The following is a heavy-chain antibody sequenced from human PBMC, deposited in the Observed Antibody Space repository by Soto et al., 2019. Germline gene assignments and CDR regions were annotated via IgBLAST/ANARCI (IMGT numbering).Heavy chain of an antibody. D-gene: IGHD2-15*01. CDR3: ATRYCSGGSCHSGLGYFQH. Sequence: SETLSLTCTVSGGSISSSSSYWGWIRQPSGKGLEWIGSIYYTGSTFYNPSLRSRVTISVDTSKNQFSLKLSSVTAADTAVYYCATRYCSGGSCHSGLGYFQHWGQGTLVTVSS. J-gene: IGHJ1*01. V-gene: IGHV4-39*01. CDR2: IYYTGST. CDR1: GGSISSSSSY.